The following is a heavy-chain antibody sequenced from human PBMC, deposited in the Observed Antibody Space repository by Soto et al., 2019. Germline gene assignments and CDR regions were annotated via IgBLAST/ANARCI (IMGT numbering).Heavy chain of an antibody. D-gene: IGHD6-13*01. CDR1: GFTFGSFA. V-gene: IGHV3-30*18. CDR2: ISKDGRNK. CDR3: AKGPRGVAAADFDY. Sequence: TGGSLRLSCAASGFTFGSFAMEWVRQAPGKGLEWVAVISKDGRNKYFADSVKGRFTISRDNSKNTLSLQMISLRDEDTAVYYCAKGPRGVAAADFDYWGQGTLVTVSS. J-gene: IGHJ4*02.